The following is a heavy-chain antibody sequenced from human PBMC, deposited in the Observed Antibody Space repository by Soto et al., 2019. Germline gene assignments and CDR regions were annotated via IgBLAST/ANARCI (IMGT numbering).Heavy chain of an antibody. V-gene: IGHV5-51*01. CDR3: ARLSGCPTRVCYRLVY. D-gene: IGHD2-8*01. Sequence: GESLKISCKGSGYSFTSYWIAWVRQMPGKGLEWMGIIYPGDSDTRYSPSFQGQVTISADKSISTAYLQWSSLKASDTGMYYCARLSGCPTRVCYRLVYWGPGTPVTVSS. J-gene: IGHJ4*02. CDR2: IYPGDSDT. CDR1: GYSFTSYW.